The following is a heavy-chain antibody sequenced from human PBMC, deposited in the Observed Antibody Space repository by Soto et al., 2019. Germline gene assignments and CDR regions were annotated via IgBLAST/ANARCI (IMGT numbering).Heavy chain of an antibody. V-gene: IGHV2-5*01. CDR2: IYWTGDA. CDR3: AHRPWASIKYVGRLDV. CDR1: GFSLSTSGVA. Sequence: QITLKESGPTLVKPTQTLTLTCTFSGFSLSTSGVAVGWIRQPPGKALEWLALIYWTGDARYSPSLKNRLTITKDTSINQVVLTMTNMAPVDTATYYCAHRPWASIKYVGRLDVWGQGTTVTVSS. J-gene: IGHJ6*02. D-gene: IGHD2-2*01.